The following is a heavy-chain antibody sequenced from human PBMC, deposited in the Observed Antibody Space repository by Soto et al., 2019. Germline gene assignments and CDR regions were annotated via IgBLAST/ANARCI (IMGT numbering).Heavy chain of an antibody. CDR3: ARVIAAAGTDWFDP. J-gene: IGHJ5*02. CDR2: IYYSGST. V-gene: IGHV4-61*01. D-gene: IGHD6-13*01. Sequence: SETLSLTCTVSGGSVSSGSYYWSWIRQPPGKGLEWIGYIYYSGSTNYNPSLKSRVTISVDTSKNQFSLKLSSVTAADTAVYYCARVIAAAGTDWFDPWGQGTLVTVSS. CDR1: GGSVSSGSYY.